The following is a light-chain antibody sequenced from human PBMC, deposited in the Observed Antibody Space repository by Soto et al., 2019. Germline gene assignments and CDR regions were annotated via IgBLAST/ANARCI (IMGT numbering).Light chain of an antibody. J-gene: IGLJ2*01. CDR2: DNN. CDR1: SSNIGNNY. V-gene: IGLV1-51*01. Sequence: QSALTQPPSVSAAPGQRVTISCSGSSSNIGNNYVSWYQQLPGTAPKLLIYDNNKRPSGIPDRFSGSKSGASATLGITGLQTGDEADYHCETWDSSLSALVFGGGTKLTVL. CDR3: ETWDSSLSALV.